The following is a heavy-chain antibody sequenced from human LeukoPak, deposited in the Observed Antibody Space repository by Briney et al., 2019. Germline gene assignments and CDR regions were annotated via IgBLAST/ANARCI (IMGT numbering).Heavy chain of an antibody. D-gene: IGHD6-13*01. Sequence: GASVKVSCKASGYTFTSYYMHWVRQAPGQGLEWMGIINPSGGSTSYAQKFQGRVTMTRDTSTSTVYMELSSLRSEDTAVYYCAKDRPPHFIAAAGRRGGYYFDYWGQGTLVTVSS. CDR2: INPSGGST. CDR1: GYTFTSYY. CDR3: AKDRPPHFIAAAGRRGGYYFDY. J-gene: IGHJ4*02. V-gene: IGHV1-46*01.